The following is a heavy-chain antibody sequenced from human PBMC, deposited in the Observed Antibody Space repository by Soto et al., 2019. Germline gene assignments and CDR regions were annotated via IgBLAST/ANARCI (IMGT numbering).Heavy chain of an antibody. V-gene: IGHV4-34*01. CDR2: INHSGST. Sequence: PSETLSLTCAVYGGSFSGYYWGWIRQPPGKGLEWIGEINHSGSTSYNPSLKSRVTISVDTSKNQFSLKLSSVTAADTAVYYCARGGVSQYCSGGSCHHNNWFDPWGQGTLVTVSS. CDR1: GGSFSGYY. J-gene: IGHJ5*02. D-gene: IGHD2-15*01. CDR3: ARGGVSQYCSGGSCHHNNWFDP.